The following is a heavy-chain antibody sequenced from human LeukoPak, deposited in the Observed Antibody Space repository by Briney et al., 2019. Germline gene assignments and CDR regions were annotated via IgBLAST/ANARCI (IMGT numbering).Heavy chain of an antibody. CDR1: GGSFSGYY. V-gene: IGHV4-34*01. J-gene: IGHJ4*02. CDR2: INHSGST. CDR3: ARRFHRFQYSSSWSGY. D-gene: IGHD6-13*01. Sequence: SETLSLTCAVYGGSFSGYYWSWIRQPPGKGLEWIGEINHSGSTNYNPSLKSRVTISVDTSKNQFSLKLSSVAAADTAVYYCARRFHRFQYSSSWSGYWGQGTLVTVSS.